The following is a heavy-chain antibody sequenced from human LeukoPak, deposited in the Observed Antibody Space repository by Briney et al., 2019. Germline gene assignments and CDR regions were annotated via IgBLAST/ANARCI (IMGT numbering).Heavy chain of an antibody. V-gene: IGHV4-34*01. D-gene: IGHD6-13*01. CDR2: INHSGST. J-gene: IGHJ1*01. Sequence: PSETLSLTCAVYGGSFSGYYWSWIRQPPGKGLEWIGEINHSGSTNYNPSLKSRVTISVDTSKNQFSLKLSSVTAADTAVYYCARGPPYSSSWYRYFQHWGRGTLVTVSS. CDR3: ARGPPYSSSWYRYFQH. CDR1: GGSFSGYY.